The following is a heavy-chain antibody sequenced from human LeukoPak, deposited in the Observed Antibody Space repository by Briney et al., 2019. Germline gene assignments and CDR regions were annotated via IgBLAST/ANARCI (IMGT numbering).Heavy chain of an antibody. J-gene: IGHJ4*02. CDR2: IFPSGGEI. V-gene: IGHV3-23*01. Sequence: GGSLRLSCAASGFTFSTFAMIWVRQPPGKGLEWVSSIFPSGGEIHYADSVKGRFTISRDNSKNTLYLQMNSVRAEDTAVYYCAKAKCKDYGSGSYYVEYYFDYWGQGTLVTVSS. D-gene: IGHD3-10*01. CDR1: GFTFSTFA. CDR3: AKAKCKDYGSGSYYVEYYFDY.